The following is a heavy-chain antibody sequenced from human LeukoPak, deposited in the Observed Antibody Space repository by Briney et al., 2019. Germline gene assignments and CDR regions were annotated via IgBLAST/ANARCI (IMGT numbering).Heavy chain of an antibody. D-gene: IGHD2-2*02. J-gene: IGHJ5*02. CDR2: ISGSGGST. CDR1: GFTFDDYA. Sequence: GGSLRLSCAASGFTFDDYAMHWVRQAPGKGLEWVSAISGSGGSTYYADSVKGRFTISRDNSKNTLYLQMKSLRAEDTALYYCAKVPLPAAIPNWFDPWGQGTLVTVSS. V-gene: IGHV3-23*01. CDR3: AKVPLPAAIPNWFDP.